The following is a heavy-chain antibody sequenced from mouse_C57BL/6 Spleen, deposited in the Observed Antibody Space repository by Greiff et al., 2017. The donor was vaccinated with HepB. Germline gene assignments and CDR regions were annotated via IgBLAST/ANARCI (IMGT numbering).Heavy chain of an antibody. Sequence: EVKLQESGPGLVKPSQSLSLTCSVTGYSITSGYYWNWIRQFPGNKLEWMGYISYDGSNNYNPSLKNRISITRDTSKNQFFLKLNSVTTEDTATYYCASQKRLPPPWFAYWGQGTLVTVSA. CDR3: ASQKRLPPPWFAY. V-gene: IGHV3-6*01. J-gene: IGHJ3*01. CDR1: GYSITSGYY. CDR2: ISYDGSN. D-gene: IGHD5-5*01.